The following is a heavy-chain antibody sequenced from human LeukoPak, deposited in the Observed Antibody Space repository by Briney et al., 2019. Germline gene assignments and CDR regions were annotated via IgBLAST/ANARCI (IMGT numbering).Heavy chain of an antibody. CDR2: IIPIFGTA. CDR3: ARDRCSGGSCYSTSKYNWFDP. J-gene: IGHJ5*02. CDR1: GGTFSSYA. V-gene: IGHV1-69*05. Sequence: SVKVSCKASGGTFSSYAISWVRQAPRQGLEWMGRIIPIFGTANYAQKFQGRVTITTEESTSTAYMELSSLRSEGTAVYYCARDRCSGGSCYSTSKYNWFDPWGQGTLVTVSS. D-gene: IGHD2-15*01.